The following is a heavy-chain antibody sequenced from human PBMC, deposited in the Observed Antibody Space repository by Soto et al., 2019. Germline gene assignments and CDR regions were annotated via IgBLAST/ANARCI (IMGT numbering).Heavy chain of an antibody. CDR3: ARELNWEVHNHDAFDI. Sequence: XGSLRLSCAASGFTLSAYTLHWVRQAPGKGLEWVAVISSDGRNKYYADSVQGRFIVSRDTSENTVYLQMNSLKVEDTAVYYCARELNWEVHNHDAFDIWGQGTMVTVSS. D-gene: IGHD7-27*01. J-gene: IGHJ3*02. V-gene: IGHV3-30-3*01. CDR2: ISSDGRNK. CDR1: GFTLSAYT.